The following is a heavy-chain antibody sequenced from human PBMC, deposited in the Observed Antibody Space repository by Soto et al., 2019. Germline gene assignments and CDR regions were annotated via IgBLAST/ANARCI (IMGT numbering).Heavy chain of an antibody. CDR1: GFTFSSYS. D-gene: IGHD6-13*01. Sequence: GGSLRLSCAASGFTFSSYSMNWVRQAPGKGLEWVSYISSSSSTIYYADSVKGRFTISRDNAKNSLYLQMNSLRDEDTAVYYCAGSSWPRDEYYFDYWGQGTLVTVSS. J-gene: IGHJ4*02. CDR3: AGSSWPRDEYYFDY. CDR2: ISSSSSTI. V-gene: IGHV3-48*02.